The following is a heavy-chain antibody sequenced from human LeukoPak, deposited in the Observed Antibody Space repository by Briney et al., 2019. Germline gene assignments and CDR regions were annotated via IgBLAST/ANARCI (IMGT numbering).Heavy chain of an antibody. D-gene: IGHD2-15*01. V-gene: IGHV4-30-4*08. CDR1: GGSISRGDYY. Sequence: PSQTLSLTCTVSGGSISRGDYYWSWIRQPPGKGLEWIGYIYYCGRTYYNPSLKSRVTISVDTSKNQFSLKLSSVTAADTAVYYCARDWSGAGYCSGGSCYDYYYYMDVWGKGTTVTVSS. J-gene: IGHJ6*03. CDR3: ARDWSGAGYCSGGSCYDYYYYMDV. CDR2: IYYCGRT.